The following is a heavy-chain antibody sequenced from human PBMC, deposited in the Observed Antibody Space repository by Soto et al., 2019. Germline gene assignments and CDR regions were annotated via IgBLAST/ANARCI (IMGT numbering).Heavy chain of an antibody. V-gene: IGHV1-69*02. CDR1: GGTFSSYT. J-gene: IGHJ4*02. Sequence: QVQLVQSGAEVKKPGSSVKVSCKASGGTFSSYTISWVRQAPGQGLEWMGRIIPILGIANYAQKFQGRVTITADKSTSTAYMELSSLRSEDTAVYYCERPHRSGYLYDWGQGTLVTVSS. CDR2: IIPILGIA. CDR3: ERPHRSGYLYD. D-gene: IGHD3-22*01.